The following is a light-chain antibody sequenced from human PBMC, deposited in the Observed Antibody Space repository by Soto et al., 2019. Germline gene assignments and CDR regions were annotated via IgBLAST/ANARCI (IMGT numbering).Light chain of an antibody. V-gene: IGKV3-20*01. CDR3: RQYGSSPIT. CDR2: GAS. CDR1: QSITNNY. J-gene: IGKJ5*01. Sequence: EIVLTQSPGTLSLSPGERATLSCRASQSITNNYLAWYQQKPGQAPRLLIYGASSRVTGIADRFSGSGSGTDFTLTISRLEPEDFSVYYCRQYGSSPITFGQGTRLDIK.